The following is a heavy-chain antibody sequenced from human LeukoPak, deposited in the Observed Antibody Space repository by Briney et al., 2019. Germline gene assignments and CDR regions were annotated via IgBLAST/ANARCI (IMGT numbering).Heavy chain of an antibody. Sequence: PGGSLRLSCAAPGFTFSSYDMHWVRQATGKGLEWVSAIGTAGDTYYPGSVKGRFTISRENAKNSLYLQMNSLRAGDTAVYYCARGSKMATGDAFDIWGQGTMVTVSS. D-gene: IGHD5-24*01. CDR1: GFTFSSYD. CDR2: IGTAGDT. V-gene: IGHV3-13*01. J-gene: IGHJ3*02. CDR3: ARGSKMATGDAFDI.